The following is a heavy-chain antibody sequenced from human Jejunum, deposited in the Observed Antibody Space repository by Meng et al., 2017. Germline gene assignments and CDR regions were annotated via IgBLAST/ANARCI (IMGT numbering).Heavy chain of an antibody. CDR1: GFTFSSYG. Sequence: GESLKISCAASGFTFSSYGMTWVRQAPGKGLDWVSLISGSGESTFYADSAKGRFTISRDNSKNMVYLQMNSLRGEDTAVYYCANMVSSGFAGHWGQGTLVTVSS. D-gene: IGHD3-22*01. J-gene: IGHJ4*02. V-gene: IGHV3-23*01. CDR3: ANMVSSGFAGH. CDR2: ISGSGEST.